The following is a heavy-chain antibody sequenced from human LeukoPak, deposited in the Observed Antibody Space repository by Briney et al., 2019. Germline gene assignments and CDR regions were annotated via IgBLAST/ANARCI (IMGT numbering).Heavy chain of an antibody. J-gene: IGHJ4*02. D-gene: IGHD1-26*01. CDR2: IYSSGST. Sequence: SESLSLTCTVSGASISGSGYYWGWIRQPPGKGLEWIGSIYSSGSTYYNASLQSRVTLSIETSKNQISLRLNSVTAADTAMYYCAKSGGYGLIDYWGQGTLVTVSS. V-gene: IGHV4-39*01. CDR1: GASISGSGYY. CDR3: AKSGGYGLIDY.